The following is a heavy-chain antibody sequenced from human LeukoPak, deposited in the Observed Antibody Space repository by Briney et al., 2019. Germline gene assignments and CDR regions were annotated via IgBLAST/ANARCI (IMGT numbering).Heavy chain of an antibody. CDR1: AYTFTSYG. V-gene: IGHV1-18*01. Sequence: ASVTVSFTASAYTFTSYGISWVRQAPGQGHGWMGWISAYNGNTNYSQKLQGSVPMTTDTSTSTAYVELRSLRSDDTAVYYCARVLLGYPGDYWGQGTLVTVSS. D-gene: IGHD6-13*01. J-gene: IGHJ4*02. CDR3: ARVLLGYPGDY. CDR2: ISAYNGNT.